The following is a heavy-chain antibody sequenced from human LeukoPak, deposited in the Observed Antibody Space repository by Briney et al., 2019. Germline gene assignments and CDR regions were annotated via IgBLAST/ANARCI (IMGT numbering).Heavy chain of an antibody. J-gene: IGHJ4*02. CDR3: TTDILHDSSGYYANFDY. V-gene: IGHV3-15*01. D-gene: IGHD3-22*01. CDR2: IKSQSDGGTT. Sequence: GGSLRLSCTASGFTFSNAWMSWVRQAPGKGLEWVGPIKSQSDGGTTDYAASVKGRFTISRDDSKNALYLQMNNLQTEDTALYYCTTDILHDSSGYYANFDYWGQGTLVRVSS. CDR1: GFTFSNAW.